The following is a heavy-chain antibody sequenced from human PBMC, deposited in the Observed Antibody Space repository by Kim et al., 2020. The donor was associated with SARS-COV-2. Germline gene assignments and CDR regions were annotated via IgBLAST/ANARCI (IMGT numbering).Heavy chain of an antibody. CDR3: ARHRKTYDVLTGYSKRHYCFDY. V-gene: IGHV4-39*01. CDR1: GDSISSNSYY. D-gene: IGHD3-9*01. CDR2: IYYRGDT. J-gene: IGHJ4*02. Sequence: SETLSLTCTVSGDSISSNSYYWGWIRQPPGKGLEWGASIYYRGDTYYNPSLQSRVTMSIDTSRNQFSLRLSSVAAADTAIYYCARHRKTYDVLTGYSKRHYCFDYWGQGTLVTVSS.